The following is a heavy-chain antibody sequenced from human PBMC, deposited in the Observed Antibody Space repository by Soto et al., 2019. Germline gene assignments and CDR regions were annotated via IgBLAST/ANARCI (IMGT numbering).Heavy chain of an antibody. V-gene: IGHV1-24*01. CDR2: FDPEDGET. Sequence: GASVKVSCKVSGYTLTELSMHWVRQAPGKGLEWMGGFDPEDGETIYAQKFQGRVTMTEDTSTDTAYMELSSLRSEDTAVYYCATDXPTRSGGYDYYYYGMDVWGQGTTVTVSS. J-gene: IGHJ6*02. D-gene: IGHD5-12*01. CDR1: GYTLTELS. CDR3: ATDXPTRSGGYDYYYYGMDV.